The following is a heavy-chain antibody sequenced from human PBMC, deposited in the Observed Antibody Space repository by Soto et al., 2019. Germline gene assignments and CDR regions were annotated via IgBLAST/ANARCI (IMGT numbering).Heavy chain of an antibody. Sequence: QMQMQESGPRLVKPSETLSLTCTVSGASITDSYWSWIRQPPEKGLDWIGYIYLSGFATYNPSLKSRATMSRDTSKNEFSLKLTSVTAADTAIYYCARGDSDLAVSEAAYWGQGTLVTVSS. D-gene: IGHD2-15*01. J-gene: IGHJ1*01. CDR3: ARGDSDLAVSEAAY. V-gene: IGHV4-59*01. CDR2: IYLSGFA. CDR1: GASITDSY.